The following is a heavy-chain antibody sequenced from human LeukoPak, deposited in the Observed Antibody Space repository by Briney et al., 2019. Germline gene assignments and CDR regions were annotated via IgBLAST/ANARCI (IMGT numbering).Heavy chain of an antibody. CDR1: GYTFTTYY. D-gene: IGHD6-25*01. V-gene: IGHV1-46*01. J-gene: IGHJ4*02. Sequence: ASVKVSCKASGYTFTTYYMHWMRQAPGQGPEWMGIINPRGGSTDYSQKFQGRITMTSDTSTSTVYMELSSLRSDDTAVYFCARVGSAAATADYWGQGTLVTVST. CDR2: INPRGGST. CDR3: ARVGSAAATADY.